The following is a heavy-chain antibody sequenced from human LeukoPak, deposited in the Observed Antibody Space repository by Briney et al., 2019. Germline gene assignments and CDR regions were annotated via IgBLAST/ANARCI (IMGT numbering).Heavy chain of an antibody. CDR2: IYHSGDT. CDR3: VASGDYFFNH. J-gene: IGHJ4*02. Sequence: PSGTLSLTCAISGGSVSNHNWWTWVRQPPGKGLEWIGEIYHSGDTNYNPSLKSRVAMSVDKSKNHFSLRLSSVTAADTAVYYCVASGDYFFNHWGQGTLVTVSP. V-gene: IGHV4-4*02. CDR1: GGSVSNHNW. D-gene: IGHD4-17*01.